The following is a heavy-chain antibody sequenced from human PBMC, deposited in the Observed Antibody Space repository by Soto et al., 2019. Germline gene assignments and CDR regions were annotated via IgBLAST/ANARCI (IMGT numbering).Heavy chain of an antibody. CDR3: ARVNYGDYYYGMDV. CDR1: GGSINYSY. Sequence: QVQLQESGPGLVKPSETLSLTCTVSGGSINYSYWTWIRQPPGKGLELIGYISYTGSASYNASLKRRLTISVDTSKNQFSLKLSSVTAADTALYYCARVNYGDYYYGMDVWGQGTTVTVSS. CDR2: ISYTGSA. D-gene: IGHD4-17*01. V-gene: IGHV4-59*01. J-gene: IGHJ6*02.